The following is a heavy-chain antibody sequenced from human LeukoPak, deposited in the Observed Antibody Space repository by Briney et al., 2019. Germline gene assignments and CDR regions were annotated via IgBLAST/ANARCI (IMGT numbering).Heavy chain of an antibody. V-gene: IGHV1-18*01. D-gene: IGHD3-10*01. CDR1: GYTFTSYG. CDR3: ARDRGRYGSGSYPLGWFDP. J-gene: IGHJ5*02. CDR2: ISAYNGNT. Sequence: ASVKVSCKASGYTFTSYGISWVRQAPGQGLEWMGWISAYNGNTNYARKLQGRVTMTTDTSTSTAYMELRSLRSDDTAEYYCARDRGRYGSGSYPLGWFDPWGQGTLVTVSS.